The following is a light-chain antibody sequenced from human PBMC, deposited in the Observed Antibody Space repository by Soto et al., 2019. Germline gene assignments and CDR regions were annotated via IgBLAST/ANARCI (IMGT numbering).Light chain of an antibody. V-gene: IGLV2-14*01. J-gene: IGLJ2*01. CDR1: SSDIGGYNY. Sequence: QSALTQPASVSGSPGQSITISCTGTSSDIGGYNYVSWYQQHPGKAPKLMIYEVSNRPSGVSNRFSGSKSGNTASLTISGLQAEDEADYYCSSFRSTTPLFGVGTKLTVL. CDR3: SSFRSTTPL. CDR2: EVS.